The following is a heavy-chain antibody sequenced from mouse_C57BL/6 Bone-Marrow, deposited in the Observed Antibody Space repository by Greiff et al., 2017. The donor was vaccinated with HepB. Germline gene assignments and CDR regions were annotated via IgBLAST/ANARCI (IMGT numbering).Heavy chain of an antibody. CDR3: STYGNLSGG. CDR2: IDPENGDT. D-gene: IGHD2-1*01. V-gene: IGHV14-4*01. J-gene: IGHJ2*01. CDR1: GFNIKDYY. Sequence: EVQLQQSGAELVRPGASVKLSCTASGFNIKDYYMHWVKQRPEQGLEWIGWIDPENGDTEYASKFQGKATITADTSSNTAYLQLSSLTYEDTAVYYCSTYGNLSGGWGQGTTLTVSS.